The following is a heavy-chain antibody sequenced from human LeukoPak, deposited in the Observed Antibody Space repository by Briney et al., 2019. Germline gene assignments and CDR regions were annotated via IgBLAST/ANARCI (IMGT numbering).Heavy chain of an antibody. J-gene: IGHJ6*03. CDR1: GFTFSSYD. Sequence: RGSLRLSCAASGFTFSSYDMSWVRQAPGKGLEGVSSITTSGGSTFYADSVMGRLTISRDNSRNTLYLQMNSLSAEDTAIYYCAKRGNPTVGHHYLDVWGKGTTVSVSS. D-gene: IGHD1-1*01. CDR3: AKRGNPTVGHHYLDV. CDR2: ITTSGGST. V-gene: IGHV3-23*01.